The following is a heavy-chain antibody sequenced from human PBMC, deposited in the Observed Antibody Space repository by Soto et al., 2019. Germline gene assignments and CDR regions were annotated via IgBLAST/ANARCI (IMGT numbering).Heavy chain of an antibody. Sequence: PVGSLRLSCAASGFTFSSYSMTWVRQAPGKGLEWVSYISSTSSTIYYADSVKGRFTISRDNAKNSLYLQMNSLRAEDTAVYFCARDLIFGVVIAAKYGMDVWGQGTTVTVSS. J-gene: IGHJ6*02. CDR3: ARDLIFGVVIAAKYGMDV. CDR1: GFTFSSYS. CDR2: ISSTSSTI. V-gene: IGHV3-48*01. D-gene: IGHD3-3*01.